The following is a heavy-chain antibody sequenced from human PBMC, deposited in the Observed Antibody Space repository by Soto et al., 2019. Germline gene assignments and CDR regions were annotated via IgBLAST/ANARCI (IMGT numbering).Heavy chain of an antibody. Sequence: QVQLVQSGAEVKKPGASVKVSCKASGYSFMTYGIQWVRQAPGQRLEWMGWINPGSGDTKYSEKFQGRAAISRDTSASRVYMELSSLRSEDTAVYCCARIRLLWFGEPAYWAQGKRVTVSS. J-gene: IGHJ4*02. CDR3: ARIRLLWFGEPAY. D-gene: IGHD3-10*01. CDR1: GYSFMTYG. CDR2: INPGSGDT. V-gene: IGHV1-3*01.